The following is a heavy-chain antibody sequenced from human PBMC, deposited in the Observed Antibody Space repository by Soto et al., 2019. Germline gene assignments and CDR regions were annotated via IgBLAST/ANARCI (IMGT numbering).Heavy chain of an antibody. J-gene: IGHJ4*02. CDR2: IYPGDSDT. CDR3: ARQGSGWTLDLDY. V-gene: IGHV5-51*01. Sequence: GEALKISCKGPGYSFTNYWIAWVRQMPGKGLEWMGIIYPGDSDTRYSPSSQGQVTTSADKSISTAYLQWSSLKAPDTAMYYCARQGSGWTLDLDYWGQGTLVTVSS. D-gene: IGHD6-19*01. CDR1: GYSFTNYW.